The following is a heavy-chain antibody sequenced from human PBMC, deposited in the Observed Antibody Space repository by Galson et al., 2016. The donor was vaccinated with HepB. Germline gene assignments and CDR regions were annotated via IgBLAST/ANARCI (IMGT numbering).Heavy chain of an antibody. J-gene: IGHJ6*02. Sequence: SVKVSCKVSGYTLTELSIHWVRQAPGKGLEWMGGFDPDDGVTTYTQKFQGRFTMTEDTSTDTAYMELSSLISEDTAVYYCATGLPSRGYSGYVSYQYFGMEFWGQGTTVTVS. CDR1: GYTLTELS. CDR2: FDPDDGVT. D-gene: IGHD5-12*01. V-gene: IGHV1-24*01. CDR3: ATGLPSRGYSGYVSYQYFGMEF.